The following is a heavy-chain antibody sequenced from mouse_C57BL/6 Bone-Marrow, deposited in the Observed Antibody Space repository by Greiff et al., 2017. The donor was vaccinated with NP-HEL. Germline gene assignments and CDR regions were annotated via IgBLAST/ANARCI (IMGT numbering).Heavy chain of an antibody. Sequence: QVQLQQPGAELVWPGTSVKLSCKASGYTFTSYWMHWVKQRPGQGLEWIGVIDPSDSYTNYNQKFKGKATLTVDTSSSTAYMQLSSLTSEDSAVYYCARWGYSNYNFDYWGQGTTLTVSS. CDR2: IDPSDSYT. D-gene: IGHD2-5*01. V-gene: IGHV1-59*01. J-gene: IGHJ2*01. CDR3: ARWGYSNYNFDY. CDR1: GYTFTSYW.